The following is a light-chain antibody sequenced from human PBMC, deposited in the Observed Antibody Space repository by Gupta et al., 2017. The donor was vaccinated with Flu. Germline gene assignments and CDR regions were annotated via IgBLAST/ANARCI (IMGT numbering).Light chain of an antibody. CDR3: QQSDIIRYT. CDR1: QNVNSQ. Sequence: TQMTQSPSSLSTSVGDRVTITCRASQNVNSQLNWYQQKPGKAPQLLIYHASNLQNGVPSRFSGSGSGTDFTLIIDRLQPEDFATYYCQQSDIIRYTFGQGTKLEIK. CDR2: HAS. V-gene: IGKV1-39*01. J-gene: IGKJ2*01.